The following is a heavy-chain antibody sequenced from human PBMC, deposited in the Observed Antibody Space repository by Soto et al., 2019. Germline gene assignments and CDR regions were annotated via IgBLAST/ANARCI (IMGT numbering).Heavy chain of an antibody. CDR2: IYYSGST. CDR3: ARDGLVGAISSNWFDP. CDR1: GGSISSYY. J-gene: IGHJ5*02. D-gene: IGHD1-26*01. V-gene: IGHV4-59*01. Sequence: PSETLSLTCTVSGGSISSYYWSWIRQPPGKGLEWIGYIYYSGSTNYNPSLKSRVTISVDTSKNQFSLKLSSVTAADTAVYYCARDGLVGAISSNWFDPWGQGTLVTVSS.